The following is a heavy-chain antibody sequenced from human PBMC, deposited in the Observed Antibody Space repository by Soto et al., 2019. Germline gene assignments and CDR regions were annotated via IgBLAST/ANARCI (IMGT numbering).Heavy chain of an antibody. J-gene: IGHJ4*02. V-gene: IGHV1-3*01. Sequence: QVQLVQSGAEVKKPGASVKVSCKASGYTFTRYAITWLRQAPGQRLEWMGWINAGNGDTKSSQKFQDRLTITKDISATTAYMELSSLRSEDTALYYWARGITTAGDYWGQGTLVNVSS. D-gene: IGHD6-25*01. CDR2: INAGNGDT. CDR3: ARGITTAGDY. CDR1: GYTFTRYA.